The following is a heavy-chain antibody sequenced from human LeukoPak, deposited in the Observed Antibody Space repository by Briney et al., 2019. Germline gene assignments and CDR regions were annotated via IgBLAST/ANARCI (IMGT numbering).Heavy chain of an antibody. CDR2: MNPNSGNT. CDR1: GYTFTNHG. Sequence: ASVKVSCKASGYTFTNHGINWVRQATGQGLEWMGWMNPNSGNTGYAQKFQGRVTMTRNTSISTAYMELSSLRSEDTAVYYCARVDFWSGYYSDYWGQGTLVTVSS. V-gene: IGHV1-8*02. CDR3: ARVDFWSGYYSDY. J-gene: IGHJ4*02. D-gene: IGHD3-3*01.